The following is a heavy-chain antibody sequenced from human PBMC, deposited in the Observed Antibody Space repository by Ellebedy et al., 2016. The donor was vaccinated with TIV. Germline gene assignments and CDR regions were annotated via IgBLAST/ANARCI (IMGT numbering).Heavy chain of an antibody. CDR2: INPSGGST. J-gene: IGHJ4*02. D-gene: IGHD6-19*01. V-gene: IGHV1-46*04. Sequence: AASVKVSCKASGYTFTSYYMHWMRQAPGQGLEWMRIINPSGGSTSYAQKLQGRVTMTRDTSTSTVYMELSSLRSDDTAVYYCARMYSSGSYYFDYWGQGTLVTVSS. CDR1: GYTFTSYY. CDR3: ARMYSSGSYYFDY.